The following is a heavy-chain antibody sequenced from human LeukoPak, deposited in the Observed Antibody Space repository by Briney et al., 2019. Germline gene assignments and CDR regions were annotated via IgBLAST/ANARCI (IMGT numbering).Heavy chain of an antibody. J-gene: IGHJ5*02. D-gene: IGHD1-26*01. CDR1: GSTSSTYA. V-gene: IGHV3-23*01. CDR3: ARWGGSFSSRFDP. Sequence: PGGSLRLSCAASGSTSSTYAMSWVRQSPGKGLEWVSAISGSGASTYYADSVTGRFTISRDSSKNTVFLHMKTLRVEDTALYYCARWGGSFSSRFDPWGQGTLVTVSS. CDR2: ISGSGAST.